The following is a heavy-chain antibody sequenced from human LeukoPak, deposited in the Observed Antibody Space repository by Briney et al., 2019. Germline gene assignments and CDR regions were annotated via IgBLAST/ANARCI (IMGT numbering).Heavy chain of an antibody. V-gene: IGHV3-23*01. J-gene: IGHJ5*02. CDR1: GFTLSSYA. Sequence: PGGSLRLSCAASGFTLSSYAMSWVRQAPRKGLEWVSAISGSGGSTYYADSVKGRFTISRDNSKNTLYLQMNSLRAEDTAVYYCAKRHDYGENWFDPWGQGTLVTVSS. D-gene: IGHD4-17*01. CDR2: ISGSGGST. CDR3: AKRHDYGENWFDP.